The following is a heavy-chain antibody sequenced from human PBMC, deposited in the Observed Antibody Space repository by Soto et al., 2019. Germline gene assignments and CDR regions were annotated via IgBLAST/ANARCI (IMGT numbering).Heavy chain of an antibody. J-gene: IGHJ6*02. CDR2: INHSGST. D-gene: IGHD6-6*01. Sequence: LELLSLLYAVLGGSFGGLYWSRIRKKPGKGLEWIGEINHSGSTNYNPSLKSRVTISVDTSKNQFSLKLSSVTAADTAVYYCARGPGYSSSSSYYYYYYGIDAWGQGTTVTVSS. CDR1: GGSFGGLY. CDR3: ARGPGYSSSSSYYYYYYGIDA. V-gene: IGHV4-34*01.